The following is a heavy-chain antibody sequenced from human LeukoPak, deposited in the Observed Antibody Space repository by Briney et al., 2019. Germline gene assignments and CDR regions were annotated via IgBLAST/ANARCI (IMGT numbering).Heavy chain of an antibody. CDR2: TYTSGST. CDR1: GGSISSYY. CDR3: ARLSSYYYMDV. Sequence: SETLSLTCTVSGGSISSYYWSWIRQPPGKGLEWIGYTYTSGSTNYNPSLKSRVTISVDTSKNQFSLKLSSVTAADTAVYYCARLSSYYYMDVWGKGTTVTVSS. V-gene: IGHV4-4*09. J-gene: IGHJ6*03. D-gene: IGHD2/OR15-2a*01.